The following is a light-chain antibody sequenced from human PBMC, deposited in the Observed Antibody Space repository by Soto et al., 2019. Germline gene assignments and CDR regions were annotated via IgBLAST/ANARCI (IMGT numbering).Light chain of an antibody. J-gene: IGKJ4*01. CDR1: QGISTY. CDR3: QQLDTYPLT. CDR2: SAS. V-gene: IGKV1-9*01. Sequence: DIPLTQSPSFLSASVGDRVTITCRATQGISTYLAWYQQRPGKAPKLLIYSASTLQSEVPSRFSGSGSGIEFTLTISSLQPEDFATYYCQQLDTYPLTFGGGTEVQIK.